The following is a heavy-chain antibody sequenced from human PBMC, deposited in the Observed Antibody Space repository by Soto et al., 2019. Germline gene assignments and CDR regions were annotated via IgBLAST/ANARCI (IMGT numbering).Heavy chain of an antibody. V-gene: IGHV3-23*01. CDR2: ISGSGGST. D-gene: IGHD2-2*01. CDR3: AKDRDIVVVPAADAFDI. Sequence: GGSLRLSCAASGFTFSSYSMNWVRQAPGKGLEWVSAISGSGGSTYYADSVKGRFTISRDNSKNTLYLQMNSLRAEDTAVYYCAKDRDIVVVPAADAFDIWGQGTMVTVSS. CDR1: GFTFSSYS. J-gene: IGHJ3*02.